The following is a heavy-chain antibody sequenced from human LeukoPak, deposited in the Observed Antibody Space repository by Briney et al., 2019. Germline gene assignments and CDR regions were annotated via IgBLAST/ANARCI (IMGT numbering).Heavy chain of an antibody. CDR2: ISWNSRTI. CDR1: GFTFDDYA. D-gene: IGHD2-15*01. J-gene: IGHJ4*02. CDR3: AKDRGGSPTHGLAY. V-gene: IGHV3-9*03. Sequence: PGRSLRLSCTASGFTFDDYAMHWVRQAPGKGLEWVAGISWNSRTIGYADSVKGRFIISRDNAKNSLYLQMNSLRAEDMALYYCAKDRGGSPTHGLAYWGQGTLVTVSS.